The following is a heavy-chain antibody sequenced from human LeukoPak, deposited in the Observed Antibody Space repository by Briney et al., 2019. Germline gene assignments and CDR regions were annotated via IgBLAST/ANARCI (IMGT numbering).Heavy chain of an antibody. D-gene: IGHD6-13*01. V-gene: IGHV5-51*01. CDR1: GYTSTSYW. Sequence: GASLKISCKGSGYTSTSYWIAWVRQMPGKGLEWMGIIYLGDSDTRYSPSFQGQVTISADKSIGTAYLQWRSLKASDAAMYYCARGSGDSSWSDYWGQGTLVTVSS. CDR2: IYLGDSDT. J-gene: IGHJ4*02. CDR3: ARGSGDSSWSDY.